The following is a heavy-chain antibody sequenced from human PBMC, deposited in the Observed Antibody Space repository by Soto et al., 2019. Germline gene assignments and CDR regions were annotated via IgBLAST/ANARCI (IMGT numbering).Heavy chain of an antibody. D-gene: IGHD2-8*01. V-gene: IGHV1-69*02. CDR2: IIPLLEVT. Sequence: QVQLVQSGAEVKKPGSSVTVSCKASGGTFNSYTITWVRQASGQGLEWVGRIIPLLEVTSSSRKFQGRVTITADKSTNTAYMELIGLTSDDTDVYYFAARYCTPTACFHPGPYWGQGTLVAVSS. CDR3: AARYCTPTACFHPGPY. J-gene: IGHJ4*02. CDR1: GGTFNSYT.